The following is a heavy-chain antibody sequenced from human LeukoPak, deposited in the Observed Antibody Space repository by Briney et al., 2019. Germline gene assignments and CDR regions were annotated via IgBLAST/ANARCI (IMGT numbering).Heavy chain of an antibody. Sequence: PSETLSLTCTVSGGSISSSSYYWGWIRQPPGKGLKWIGSIYYSGSTYYNPSLKSRVTISVDTSKNQFSLKLSSVTAADTAVYYCASHSLHLAGTRRNAFDIWGQGTMVTVSS. CDR2: IYYSGST. D-gene: IGHD6-19*01. J-gene: IGHJ3*02. CDR3: ASHSLHLAGTRRNAFDI. V-gene: IGHV4-39*01. CDR1: GGSISSSSYY.